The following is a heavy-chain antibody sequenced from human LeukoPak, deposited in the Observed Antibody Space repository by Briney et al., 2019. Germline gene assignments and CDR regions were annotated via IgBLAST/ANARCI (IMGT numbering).Heavy chain of an antibody. J-gene: IGHJ6*02. CDR3: ARRGVVLVHGMDV. CDR2: IDPSDSYT. Sequence: GASLKISCKGSGSSFTSYWISWVRQLPGKGLEWMGRIDPSDSYTNYSPSFQGHVTISADKSISTAYLQWSSLKASDTAMYYWARRGVVLVHGMDVWGQGTTVTVSS. CDR1: GSSFTSYW. D-gene: IGHD2-21*01. V-gene: IGHV5-10-1*01.